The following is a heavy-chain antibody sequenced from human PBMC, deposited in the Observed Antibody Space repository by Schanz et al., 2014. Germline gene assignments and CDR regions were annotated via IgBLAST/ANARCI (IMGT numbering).Heavy chain of an antibody. CDR3: ARDQIMAAAGLVDY. CDR1: GFTFRDYY. V-gene: IGHV3-11*05. Sequence: QVQLVESGGGLVKPGGSLRLSCAASGFTFRDYYMSWIRQAPGKGLEWVSDISSGSIYANYADSVKGRFTISRDNAKSSLYLQMNSLRAEDTAVYYCARDQIMAAAGLVDYWGHGTLVTVSS. J-gene: IGHJ4*01. CDR2: ISSGSIYA. D-gene: IGHD6-13*01.